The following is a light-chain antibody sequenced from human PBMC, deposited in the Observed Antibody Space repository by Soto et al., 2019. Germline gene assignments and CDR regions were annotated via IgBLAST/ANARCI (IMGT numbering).Light chain of an antibody. CDR1: QSISNNF. Sequence: EIVLTQSPGTLSLSPGESAALSCRASQSISNNFLAWYQRKPGQAPRLLIYGASYRATDIPYRFSGSGSGTDFTLTITRLEPDDFAVYYCQQYGGSPPTFGQGTTVEFK. J-gene: IGKJ1*01. V-gene: IGKV3-20*01. CDR2: GAS. CDR3: QQYGGSPPT.